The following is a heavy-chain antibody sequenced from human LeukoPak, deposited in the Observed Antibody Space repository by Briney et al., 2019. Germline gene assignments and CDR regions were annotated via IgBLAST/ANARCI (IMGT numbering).Heavy chain of an antibody. CDR2: ISGSGGGT. J-gene: IGHJ4*02. Sequence: GGSLRLSCAASGFTFSSYAMSWVRHAPGKGLEWVSAISGSGGGTYYADSVKGRFTTSRDNSKNTLYLQMNSLRAEDTAVYYCAKDMVYSSGWYYFDYWGQGTLVTVSS. CDR3: AKDMVYSSGWYYFDY. D-gene: IGHD6-19*01. V-gene: IGHV3-23*01. CDR1: GFTFSSYA.